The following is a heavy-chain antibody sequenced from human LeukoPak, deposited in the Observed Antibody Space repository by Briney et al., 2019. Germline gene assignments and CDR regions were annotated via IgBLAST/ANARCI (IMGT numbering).Heavy chain of an antibody. D-gene: IGHD3-22*01. CDR2: IYHSGST. J-gene: IGHJ4*02. V-gene: IGHV4-38-2*02. CDR1: GYSISSGYC. CDR3: ARTGYYYDSSGTFDY. Sequence: SETLSLTCTVSGYSISSGYCWGWIRQPPGKGLEWIGYIYHSGSTYYNPSLKSRVTISVDRSKNQFSLKLSSVTAADTAVYYCARTGYYYDSSGTFDYWGQGTLVTVSS.